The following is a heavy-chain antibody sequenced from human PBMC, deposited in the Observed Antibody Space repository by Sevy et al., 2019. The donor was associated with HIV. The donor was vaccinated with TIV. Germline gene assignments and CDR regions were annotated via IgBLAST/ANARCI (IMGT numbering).Heavy chain of an antibody. CDR3: AKDSHLYRNTPRSGMDV. CDR1: GFTFDDYA. CDR2: ISWNSGSI. V-gene: IGHV3-9*01. Sequence: GGSLRLSCAASGFTFDDYAMHWVRQAPGKGLEWVSGISWNSGSIGYADSVKGRFTISRDNAKNSLYLQMNSLRAEDTALYYCAKDSHLYRNTPRSGMDVWGQGTTVTVSS. D-gene: IGHD2-15*01. J-gene: IGHJ6*02.